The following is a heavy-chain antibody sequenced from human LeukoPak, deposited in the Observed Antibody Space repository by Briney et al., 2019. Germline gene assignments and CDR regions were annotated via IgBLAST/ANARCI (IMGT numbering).Heavy chain of an antibody. V-gene: IGHV3-23*01. CDR2: ISGGGGDT. D-gene: IGHD3-22*01. CDR3: AKSPAYYDISGYYLYYFDY. Sequence: PGGSLRLSCTASGFTFSSYSMRWVRQAPGKGLEWVSAISGGGGDTYHADSVKGRFTISRDNSKNTLYLQMNSLRAEDTAVYYCAKSPAYYDISGYYLYYFDYWGQGTLVTVSS. J-gene: IGHJ4*02. CDR1: GFTFSSYS.